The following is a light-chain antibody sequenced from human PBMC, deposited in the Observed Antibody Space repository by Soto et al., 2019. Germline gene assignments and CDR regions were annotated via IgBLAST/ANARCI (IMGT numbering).Light chain of an antibody. Sequence: EIVLTQSPATLSLSPWERATLSCRASQSVSSYLAWYQQKPGQAPRLLIYDASTRATGIPARFSGSGSGTDFTLTISGLQSEDFAVYYCQQRSNLITFGQGTRLEIK. CDR3: QQRSNLIT. CDR2: DAS. CDR1: QSVSSY. J-gene: IGKJ5*01. V-gene: IGKV3-11*01.